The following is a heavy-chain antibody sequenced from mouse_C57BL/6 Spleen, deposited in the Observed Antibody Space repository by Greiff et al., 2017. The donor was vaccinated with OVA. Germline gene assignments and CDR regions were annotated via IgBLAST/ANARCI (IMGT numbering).Heavy chain of an antibody. D-gene: IGHD1-1*01. Sequence: ESGPELVKPGASVKISCKASGHAFSSSWMNWVKQRPGKGLEWIGRIYPGDGDTNYTGKFKGKATLTADKSSSTAYMQLSSLTSEDSAVYFCARRDGSSYFDYWGQGTTLTVSS. V-gene: IGHV1-82*01. CDR1: GHAFSSSW. CDR2: IYPGDGDT. J-gene: IGHJ2*01. CDR3: ARRDGSSYFDY.